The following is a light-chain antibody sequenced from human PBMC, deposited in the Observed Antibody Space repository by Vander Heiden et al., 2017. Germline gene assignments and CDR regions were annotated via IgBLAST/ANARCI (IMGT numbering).Light chain of an antibody. CDR2: GAS. CDR3: QQYYDWPRT. CDR1: QSVNSD. Sequence: EIVMPPSPATLSVSAGERATLSCRASQSVNSDLAWYQQKPGQAPRLLVYGASTRATGVPARFSGSGSATEFTLSISRLQSEDSAVYYCQQYYDWPRTFGQGTKVEIK. J-gene: IGKJ1*01. V-gene: IGKV3-15*01.